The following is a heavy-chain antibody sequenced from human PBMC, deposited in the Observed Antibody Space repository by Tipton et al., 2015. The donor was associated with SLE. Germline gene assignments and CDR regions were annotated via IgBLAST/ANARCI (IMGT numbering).Heavy chain of an antibody. CDR2: IWFDGSNK. V-gene: IGHV3-33*06. CDR1: GFTFSTYG. J-gene: IGHJ3*02. Sequence: SLRLSCAASGFTFSTYGMHWVRQAPGKGLEWVAVIWFDGSNKYYADSMKGRFTISRDNSKNTLYLQMNSLRAEDTAVYYCAKDLTMIVGDAFDIWGQGTMVTVSS. CDR3: AKDLTMIVGDAFDI. D-gene: IGHD3-22*01.